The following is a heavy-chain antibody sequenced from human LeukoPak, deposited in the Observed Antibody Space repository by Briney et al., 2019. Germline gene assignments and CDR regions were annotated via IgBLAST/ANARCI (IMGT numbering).Heavy chain of an antibody. CDR2: IYYSGST. CDR3: ARGYCSGGSCSPLDY. V-gene: IGHV4-39*01. Sequence: PSETLSLTCTVSGGSISSSSYYWGWIRQPPGKRLEWIGSIYYSGSTYYNPSLKSRVTISVDTSKNQFSLKLSSVTAADTAVYYCARGYCSGGSCSPLDYWGQGTLVTVSS. CDR1: GGSISSSSYY. D-gene: IGHD2-15*01. J-gene: IGHJ4*02.